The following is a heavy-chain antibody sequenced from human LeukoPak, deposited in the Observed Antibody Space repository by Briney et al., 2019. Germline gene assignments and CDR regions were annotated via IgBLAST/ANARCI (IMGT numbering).Heavy chain of an antibody. CDR1: GGSFSGSY. CDR3: AWRPSXXXXXXYXPGAFDX. CDR2: INHSGST. V-gene: IGHV4-34*01. Sequence: SETLSLTCAVYGGSFSGSYWSWIRQPPGKGLEWVGQINHSGSTNYNPYLKSRVTISVDTTNNQIPLKMSYMTAAETAGDSFAWRPSXXXXXXYXPGAFDXWGQGTMVTXXS. J-gene: IGHJ3*02. D-gene: IGHD3-22*01.